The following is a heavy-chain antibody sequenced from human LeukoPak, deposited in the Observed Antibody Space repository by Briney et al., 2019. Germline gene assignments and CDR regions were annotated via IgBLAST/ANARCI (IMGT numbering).Heavy chain of an antibody. J-gene: IGHJ4*02. D-gene: IGHD2-2*01. CDR3: AKESRYQLLRGMVDY. V-gene: IGHV3-23*01. Sequence: GGSLRLSCAASGFIFSSYTMNWVRQAPGKGLEWVSAISGSGGSTYYADSVKGRFTISRDNSKNTLYLQMNSLRAEDTAVYYCAKESRYQLLRGMVDYWGQGTLVTVSS. CDR1: GFIFSSYT. CDR2: ISGSGGST.